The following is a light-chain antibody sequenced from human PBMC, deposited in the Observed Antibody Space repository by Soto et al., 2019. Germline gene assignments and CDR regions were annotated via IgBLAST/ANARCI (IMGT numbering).Light chain of an antibody. J-gene: IGLJ2*01. CDR3: SSYAGSNIVV. CDR1: SSDVGGYNF. Sequence: QSALTQPPSASGSPGRSVNISCTGTSSDVGGYNFVSWYQQHPGEAPKLMIYEVSERPSGVPDRFSGSKSGNTASLTVSGLQAEDEADYYCSSYAGSNIVVFGGGTKLTVL. CDR2: EVS. V-gene: IGLV2-8*01.